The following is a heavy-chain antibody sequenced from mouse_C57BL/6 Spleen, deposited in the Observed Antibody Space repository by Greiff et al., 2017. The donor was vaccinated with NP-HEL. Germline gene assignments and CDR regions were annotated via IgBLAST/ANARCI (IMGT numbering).Heavy chain of an antibody. J-gene: IGHJ3*01. Sequence: EVQVVESEGGLVQPGSSMKLSCTASGFTFSDYYMAWVRQVPEKGLEWVANINYDGSSTYYLDSLKSRFIISRYNAKNILYLQMSSLKSEDTATYYCARMTYYSIPWFAYGGQGTLVTVSA. CDR2: INYDGSST. V-gene: IGHV5-16*01. D-gene: IGHD2-5*01. CDR3: ARMTYYSIPWFAY. CDR1: GFTFSDYY.